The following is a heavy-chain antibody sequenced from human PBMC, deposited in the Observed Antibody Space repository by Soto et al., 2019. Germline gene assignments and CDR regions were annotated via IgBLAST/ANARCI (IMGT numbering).Heavy chain of an antibody. J-gene: IGHJ4*02. D-gene: IGHD2-2*01. CDR3: ARDLGCISTSCHAHFDF. V-gene: IGHV4-30-4*01. Sequence: SETLSLTCTVSGGSISSGDYYWILIRQPPGKGLEWIGYIYYSGSTYYNPSLKSRVTISVDTSKNQFSLKLSSVTAADTAVYYCARDLGCISTSCHAHFDFWGQGTLVTVSS. CDR1: GGSISSGDYY. CDR2: IYYSGST.